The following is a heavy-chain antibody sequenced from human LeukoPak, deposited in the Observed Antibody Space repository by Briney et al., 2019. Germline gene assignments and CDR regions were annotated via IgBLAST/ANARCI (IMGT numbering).Heavy chain of an antibody. V-gene: IGHV3-30-3*01. CDR2: ISYDGSNK. CDR1: GFTFSSYA. CDR3: AKAVAGLFDY. Sequence: PGGSLRLSCAASGFTFSSYAMHWVRQAPGKGLEWVTVISYDGSNKYYADSVKGRFTISRDNSKNTVYLQMEGVRAEDTAVYYCAKAVAGLFDYWGQGSLVTVSS. J-gene: IGHJ4*02. D-gene: IGHD6-19*01.